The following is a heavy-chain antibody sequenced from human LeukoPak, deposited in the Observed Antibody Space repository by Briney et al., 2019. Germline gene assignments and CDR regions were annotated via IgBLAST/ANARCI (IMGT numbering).Heavy chain of an antibody. CDR1: GYTFTSYG. V-gene: IGHV1-18*01. CDR2: ISAYNGNT. Sequence: GPVKVSCKASGYTFTSYGISWVRQAPGQGLEWMGWISAYNGNTNYAQKLQGRVTMTTDTSTSTAYMELRSLRSDDTAVYYCARVLYYDFWSGYPGNYYFDYWGQGTLVTVSS. J-gene: IGHJ4*02. CDR3: ARVLYYDFWSGYPGNYYFDY. D-gene: IGHD3-3*01.